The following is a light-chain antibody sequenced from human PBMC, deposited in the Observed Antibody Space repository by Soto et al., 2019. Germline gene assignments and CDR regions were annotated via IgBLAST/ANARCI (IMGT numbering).Light chain of an antibody. J-gene: IGKJ1*01. Sequence: EVVMTQSPATLSVSPGEGATLSCRASQIVSGKVAWFQQKPGQPPRLLIYDASTRATGIPTRFSGSGSGTEFTLTISSLQPEDFAVYYCQQNNNWPRTFGQGTKVEFK. CDR3: QQNNNWPRT. CDR2: DAS. V-gene: IGKV3-15*01. CDR1: QIVSGK.